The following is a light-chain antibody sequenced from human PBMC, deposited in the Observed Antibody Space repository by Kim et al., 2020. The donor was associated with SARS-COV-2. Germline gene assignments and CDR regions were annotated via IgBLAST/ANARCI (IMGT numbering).Light chain of an antibody. CDR1: QGVSSY. V-gene: IGKV3-11*01. CDR2: DAS. Sequence: PGESATLSCRASQGVSSYLAWYQQKPGQAPRLLIYDASNRATGIPARFSGSGSGTDFTLTISSLEPEDFAVYYCQQRSNWPPRLTFGGGTKVDIK. J-gene: IGKJ4*01. CDR3: QQRSNWPPRLT.